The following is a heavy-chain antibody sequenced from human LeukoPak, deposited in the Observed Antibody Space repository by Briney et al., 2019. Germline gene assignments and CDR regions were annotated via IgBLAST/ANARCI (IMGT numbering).Heavy chain of an antibody. CDR3: AKGDSGSPLYYFDY. V-gene: IGHV3-23*01. J-gene: IGHJ4*02. D-gene: IGHD6-25*01. CDR2: ISGSSTST. Sequence: GGSLRLSCAASGFTFSSYAMSWVRQVPGKGLEWVSAISGSSTSTYYADSMKGRFTISRDNSKNTLYLQMNSLRADDTAVYYCAKGDSGSPLYYFDYWGQGTLVTVSS. CDR1: GFTFSSYA.